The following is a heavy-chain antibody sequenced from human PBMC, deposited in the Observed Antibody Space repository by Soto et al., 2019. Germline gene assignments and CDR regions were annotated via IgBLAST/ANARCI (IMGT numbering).Heavy chain of an antibody. CDR3: ARDDGSSWKLDC. D-gene: IGHD6-13*01. J-gene: IGHJ4*02. Sequence: ASVQVSCKASGYSFNTYAMHLVRQAPGQRLEWMAWILPGNGKTKYSQHFQGRVTITSDTSASTVYMELNSLRSEDTAVYFCARDDGSSWKLDCWVQGTLVTVSS. CDR2: ILPGNGKT. CDR1: GYSFNTYA. V-gene: IGHV1-3*01.